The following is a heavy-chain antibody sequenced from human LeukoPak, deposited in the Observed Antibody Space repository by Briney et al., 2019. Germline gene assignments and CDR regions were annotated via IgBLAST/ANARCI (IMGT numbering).Heavy chain of an antibody. CDR2: IFESARTT. CDR1: GFAFSSSA. CDR3: AKKGYDSTGYYFDF. D-gene: IGHD3-22*01. J-gene: IGHJ4*02. V-gene: IGHV3-23*01. Sequence: PGGSLRLSCAASGFAFSSSAMNWVRQAPGKGLERVSAIFESARTTYYADSVRGRFTISRDSSKNTLYLQMNSLRAEDTAVYYCAKKGYDSTGYYFDFWGQGTLVTVSS.